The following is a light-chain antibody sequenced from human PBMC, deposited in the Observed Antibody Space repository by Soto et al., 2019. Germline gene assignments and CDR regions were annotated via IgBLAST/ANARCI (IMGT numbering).Light chain of an antibody. CDR3: SSYTSSTTVV. Sequence: QSALTQPASVSGSPGQSITMSCTGASSDIGGYNYVSWYRQHPGEAPKLMIYEVSNRPSGVSNRFSGSKSGNTASLTISRLQAEDEADYYCSSYTSSTTVVFGGGTKLTVL. CDR2: EVS. J-gene: IGLJ2*01. CDR1: SSDIGGYNY. V-gene: IGLV2-14*01.